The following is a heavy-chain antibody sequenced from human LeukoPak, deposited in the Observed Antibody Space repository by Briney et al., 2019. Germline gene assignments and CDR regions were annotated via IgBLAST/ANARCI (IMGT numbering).Heavy chain of an antibody. V-gene: IGHV3-7*01. Sequence: PGGSLRLSCAASGFAFSSYAMHWVRQAPGKGLEWVASIKHDGSEKYYVDSVRGRFTISRDNTTNSLYLQMSSLRAEDTAVYYCATDRGWRTSGYYLYYFEYWGQGTLVTYSS. CDR2: IKHDGSEK. J-gene: IGHJ4*02. CDR3: ATDRGWRTSGYYLYYFEY. CDR1: GFAFSSYA. D-gene: IGHD3-3*01.